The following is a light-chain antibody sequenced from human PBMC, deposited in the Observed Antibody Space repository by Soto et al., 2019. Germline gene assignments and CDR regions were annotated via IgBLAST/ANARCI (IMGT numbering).Light chain of an antibody. CDR1: QSVSIY. V-gene: IGKV3-11*01. CDR2: DAS. Sequence: EIVLTQSPATLSLSPGERATLSCRASQSVSIYLAWYQHKPGQAPRLLIYDASNRATGIPARFSGSGSGTDFTLTISSLEPEDFAVYYCQRRSNWLTFGGGTKVEIK. J-gene: IGKJ4*01. CDR3: QRRSNWLT.